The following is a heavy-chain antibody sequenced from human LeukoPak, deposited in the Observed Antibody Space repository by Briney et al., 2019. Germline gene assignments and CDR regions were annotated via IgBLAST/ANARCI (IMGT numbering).Heavy chain of an antibody. CDR3: ARDRDVLLWFGDTYYFDY. CDR2: INPNSGGT. V-gene: IGHV1-2*06. CDR1: GYTFTGYY. D-gene: IGHD3-10*01. J-gene: IGHJ4*02. Sequence: ASVKVSCKASGYTFTGYYMHWVRQAPGQGLEWMGRINPNSGGTNYAQKFQGGVTMTRDTSISTAYMELSRLGSDDTAVYYCARDRDVLLWFGDTYYFDYWGQGTLVTVSS.